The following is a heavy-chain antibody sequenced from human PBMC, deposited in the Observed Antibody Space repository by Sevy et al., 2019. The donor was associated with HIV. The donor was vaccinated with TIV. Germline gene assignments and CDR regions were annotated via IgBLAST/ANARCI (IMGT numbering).Heavy chain of an antibody. D-gene: IGHD6-19*01. J-gene: IGHJ6*03. CDR2: IYYSGST. V-gene: IGHV4-59*01. CDR3: ARLLPYSSGWYYYYYMDV. CDR1: GGSISSYY. Sequence: SEALSLTCTVSGGSISSYYWSWIRQPPGKGLEGIGDIYYSGSTNYNPSPKSRVTISVDTSKNQFSLKPSSVTAADTAVYYCARLLPYSSGWYYYYYMDVWGKGTTVTVSS.